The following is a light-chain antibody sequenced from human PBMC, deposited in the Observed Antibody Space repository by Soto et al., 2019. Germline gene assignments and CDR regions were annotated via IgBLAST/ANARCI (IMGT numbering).Light chain of an antibody. Sequence: EILLTQSPDSLSLSPGDRATLSCRASQSFSSTFFAWYQQKPGQAPRLLIYGASSRATGLPDRFSGSGSGTDSPLTISRLEPEDAAVYYCQQDASSATFGQGTKVEIK. CDR2: GAS. CDR1: QSFSSTF. V-gene: IGKV3-20*01. CDR3: QQDASSAT. J-gene: IGKJ1*01.